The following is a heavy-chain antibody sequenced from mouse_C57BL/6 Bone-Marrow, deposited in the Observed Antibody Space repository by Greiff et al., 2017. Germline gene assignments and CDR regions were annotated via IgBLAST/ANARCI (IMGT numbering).Heavy chain of an antibody. CDR2: IDPEDGET. Sequence: VQLQQPGAELVKPGASVKLSCTASGFNIKGYYMHWVKQRTGQGLEWIGRIDPEDGETKYTPKFQGKATLTVDTSSNSAYLQRSSLTAEDTADYYCAHLSWFAYWGQGTLVTVSA. CDR3: AHLSWFAY. V-gene: IGHV14-2*01. CDR1: GFNIKGYY. D-gene: IGHD2-3*01. J-gene: IGHJ3*01.